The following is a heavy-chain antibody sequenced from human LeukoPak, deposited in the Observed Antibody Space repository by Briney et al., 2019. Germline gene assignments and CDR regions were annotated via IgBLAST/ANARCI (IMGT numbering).Heavy chain of an antibody. CDR3: ARTRNGGSFDY. CDR2: IYHSGST. V-gene: IGHV4-34*01. CDR1: GGSFSGYY. Sequence: SETLSLTCAVYGGSFSGYYWSWIRQPPGKGLEWIGYIYHSGSTYYNPSLKSRVTISVDRSKNQFSLKLSSVTAADTAVYYCARTRNGGSFDYWGQGTLVTVTS. J-gene: IGHJ4*02. D-gene: IGHD4-23*01.